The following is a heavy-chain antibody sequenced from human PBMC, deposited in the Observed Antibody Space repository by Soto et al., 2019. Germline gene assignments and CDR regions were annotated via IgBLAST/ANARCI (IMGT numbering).Heavy chain of an antibody. CDR2: INIYNGNT. D-gene: IGHD5-18*01. Sequence: QVQLVQSGAEVKKPGASVKVSCKASGYTFITFGISWVRQAPGQGLEWMGWINIYNGNTNYAQKFQDRVTMTTGTSTSTADMELRSLRSDDTAMYYCARAIAGGYGHTTLDFWGQGTVVTVSS. J-gene: IGHJ4*02. V-gene: IGHV1-18*01. CDR3: ARAIAGGYGHTTLDF. CDR1: GYTFITFG.